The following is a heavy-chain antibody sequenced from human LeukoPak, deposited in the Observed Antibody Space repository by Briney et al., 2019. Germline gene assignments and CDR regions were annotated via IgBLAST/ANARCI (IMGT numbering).Heavy chain of an antibody. CDR3: ARVTGYIVEDYFDY. J-gene: IGHJ4*02. V-gene: IGHV4-59*01. Sequence: PSETLSLTCAVYGGSFSGYYWSWIRQPPGKGLEWIGYIYYSGSTNYNPSLKSRVTISVDTSKNQFSLRLSSVTAADTAVYYCARVTGYIVEDYFDYWGQGTLVTVFS. D-gene: IGHD3-22*01. CDR1: GGSFSGYY. CDR2: IYYSGST.